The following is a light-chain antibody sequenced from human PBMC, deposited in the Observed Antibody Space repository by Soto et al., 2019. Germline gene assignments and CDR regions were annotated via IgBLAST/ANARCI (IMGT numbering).Light chain of an antibody. V-gene: IGKV3-11*01. CDR3: QQRSNWPT. J-gene: IGKJ3*01. CDR1: QSVSSY. Sequence: EIMMAQSPSTLYVIDGERATLSYRASQSVSSYSAWYQQKPGQVPRLLIYDASNGATGIPARFSGSGSGTDFTLTISSLEPEDFAVYYCQQRSNWPTFGPGTKVDIK. CDR2: DAS.